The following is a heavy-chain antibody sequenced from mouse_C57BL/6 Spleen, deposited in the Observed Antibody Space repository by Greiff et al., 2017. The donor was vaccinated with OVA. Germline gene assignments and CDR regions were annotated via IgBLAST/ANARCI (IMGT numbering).Heavy chain of an antibody. CDR1: GFTFSNYW. CDR2: IRLKSDNYAT. V-gene: IGHV6-3*01. CDR3: TITTVVASLAWFAY. Sequence: EVHLVESGGGLVQPGGSLKLSCVASGFTFSNYWMNWVRQSPEKGLEWVAQIRLKSDNYATHYAESVKGRFTITRDDSKSSVYLQMNNLRAEDTGIYYCTITTVVASLAWFAYWGQGTLVTVSA. D-gene: IGHD1-1*01. J-gene: IGHJ3*01.